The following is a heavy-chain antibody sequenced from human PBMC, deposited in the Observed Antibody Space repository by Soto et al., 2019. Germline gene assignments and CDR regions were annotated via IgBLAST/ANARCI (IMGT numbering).Heavy chain of an antibody. CDR2: INAGNGNT. V-gene: IGHV1-3*01. Sequence: ASVKVSCKASGYTFTSYAMHWVRQAPGQRLEWMGWINAGNGNTKYSQKFQGRVTITRDTSASTAYMELSSLRSEDTAVYYCAREGGTRVVAAASYYYYGMDVGGQGTTVTVSS. J-gene: IGHJ6*02. CDR3: AREGGTRVVAAASYYYYGMDV. D-gene: IGHD2-15*01. CDR1: GYTFTSYA.